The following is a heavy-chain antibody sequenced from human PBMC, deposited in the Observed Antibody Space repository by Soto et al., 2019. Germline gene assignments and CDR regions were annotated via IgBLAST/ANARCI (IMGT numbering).Heavy chain of an antibody. CDR1: GFTFSSYG. V-gene: IGHV3-30*18. J-gene: IGHJ4*02. CDR3: AKGHGLFDY. Sequence: GGSLRLSCAASGFTFSSYGMHWVRQAPGKGLEWVAVISYDGSNKYYADSVKGRFTISRDNSKNTLYLQMNSLRAEDTAVYYCAKGHGLFDYWGQGTQVTVSS. CDR2: ISYDGSNK.